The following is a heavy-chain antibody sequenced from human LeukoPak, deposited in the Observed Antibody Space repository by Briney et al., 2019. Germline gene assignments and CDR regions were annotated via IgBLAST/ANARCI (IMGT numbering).Heavy chain of an antibody. D-gene: IGHD1-20*01. CDR2: INHSGST. Sequence: PSETLSLTCAVYGGSFSGYYWSWIRQPPGKGLEWIGEINHSGSTNYNPSLKSRVTISVDTSKNQFSLKLSSVTAADTAVYYCAKGITGGFDPWGQGTLVTVSS. CDR3: AKGITGGFDP. CDR1: GGSFSGYY. J-gene: IGHJ5*02. V-gene: IGHV4-34*01.